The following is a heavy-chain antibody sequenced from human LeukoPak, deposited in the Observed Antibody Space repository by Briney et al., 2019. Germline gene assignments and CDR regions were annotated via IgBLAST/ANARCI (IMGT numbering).Heavy chain of an antibody. D-gene: IGHD6-6*01. Sequence: SETLSLTFTVSGGSISSYYWSWIRQPAGKGLEWIGRIYTSGSTNYNPSLKSRVTISVDTSKNQFSLKLSSVTAADTAVYYCASYSSSVGDAFDIWGQGTMVTVSS. V-gene: IGHV4-4*07. CDR3: ASYSSSVGDAFDI. J-gene: IGHJ3*02. CDR1: GGSISSYY. CDR2: IYTSGST.